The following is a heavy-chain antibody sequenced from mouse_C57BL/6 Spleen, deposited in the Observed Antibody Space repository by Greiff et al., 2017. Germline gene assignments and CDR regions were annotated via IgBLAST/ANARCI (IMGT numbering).Heavy chain of an antibody. CDR2: IDPSDSYT. J-gene: IGHJ4*01. CDR1: GYTFTSYW. CDR3: ARDWAHAMDY. V-gene: IGHV1-59*01. D-gene: IGHD4-1*01. Sequence: VQLQQPGAELVRPGTSVKLSCKASGYTFTSYWMHWVKQRPGQGLEWIGVIDPSDSYTNYNQKFKGKATLTVDTSSSTAYMQLSSLTSEDSAVYYCARDWAHAMDYWGQGTSVTVSS.